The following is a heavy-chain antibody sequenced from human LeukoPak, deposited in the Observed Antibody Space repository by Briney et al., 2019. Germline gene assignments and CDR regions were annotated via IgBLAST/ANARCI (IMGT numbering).Heavy chain of an antibody. CDR2: ISGDGGST. Sequence: GGSLRLSCAASGFTFSSYAMSWVRQAPGKGLEWVSAISGDGGSTYYADSAKGRFTISRDNAKNSLYLQMNSLRAEDTAVYYCARDGTDYGGKGDWFDPWGQGTLVTVSS. CDR3: ARDGTDYGGKGDWFDP. D-gene: IGHD4-23*01. J-gene: IGHJ5*02. V-gene: IGHV3-23*01. CDR1: GFTFSSYA.